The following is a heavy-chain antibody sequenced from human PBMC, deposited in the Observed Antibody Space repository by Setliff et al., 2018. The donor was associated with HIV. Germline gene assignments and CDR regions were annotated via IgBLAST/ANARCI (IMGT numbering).Heavy chain of an antibody. CDR1: GYTFTDYY. CDR2: VDPEDGET. CDR3: ATDRDDTSGYYRCA. J-gene: IGHJ5*02. Sequence: ASVEVSCKASGYTFTDYYMYWAQQAPGKGLEWMGRVDPEDGETIYAEKFQGRVTITADTSTDTVYMELSSLRSEDTAVYYCATDRDDTSGYYRCAWGQGTLVTVSS. D-gene: IGHD3-22*01. V-gene: IGHV1-69-2*01.